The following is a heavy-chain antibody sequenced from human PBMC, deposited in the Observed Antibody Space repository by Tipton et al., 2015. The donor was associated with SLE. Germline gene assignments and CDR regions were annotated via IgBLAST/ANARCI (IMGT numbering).Heavy chain of an antibody. CDR1: GGSISSYY. V-gene: IGHV4-4*08. CDR2: IYTSGST. D-gene: IGHD1-1*01. Sequence: TLSLTCTVSGGSISSYYWSWIRQPPGKGLEWIGYIYTSGSTYYNPSLKSRVTISVDTSKNQFSLKLTSVTAADTALYFCARENWSFSHMDVWGIGTTVTVSS. CDR3: ARENWSFSHMDV. J-gene: IGHJ6*04.